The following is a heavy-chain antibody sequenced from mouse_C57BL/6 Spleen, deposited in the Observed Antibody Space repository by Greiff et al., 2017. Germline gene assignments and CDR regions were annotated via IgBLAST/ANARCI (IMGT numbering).Heavy chain of an antibody. D-gene: IGHD1-1*01. J-gene: IGHJ2*01. CDR3: ARNYGSRYFDY. Sequence: QVQLQQPGAELVKPGASVKLSCTASGYTFTSYWMHWVKQRPGKGLEWIGMIHPNGGSTNYNEKFKSKATLTVDKSSSTAYMQLSSLTSEDSAVYYCARNYGSRYFDYWGQGTTLTVSS. V-gene: IGHV1-64*01. CDR1: GYTFTSYW. CDR2: IHPNGGST.